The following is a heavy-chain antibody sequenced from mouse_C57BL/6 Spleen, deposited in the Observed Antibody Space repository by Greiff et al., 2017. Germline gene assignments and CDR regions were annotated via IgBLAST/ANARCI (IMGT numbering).Heavy chain of an antibody. V-gene: IGHV1-39*01. J-gene: IGHJ2*01. D-gene: IGHD1-1*01. CDR1: GYSFTDYN. Sequence: VQLQQSGPELVKPGASVKISCKASGYSFTDYNMNWVKQSNGKSLEWIGVINPKYGTNSYNQKFKGKATLTVDQSSSTAYMQLNSLTSEDSSVYYCARSDYYCSSPYYFDYWGQGTTLTVSS. CDR2: INPKYGTN. CDR3: ARSDYYCSSPYYFDY.